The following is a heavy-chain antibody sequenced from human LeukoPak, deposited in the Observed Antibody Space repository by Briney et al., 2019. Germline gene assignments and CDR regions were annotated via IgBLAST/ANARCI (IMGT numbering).Heavy chain of an antibody. CDR1: GGSISSGGYY. CDR3: ARGLVGATRYFDY. Sequence: SETLSLTCTVSGGSISSGGYYWSWIRQPPGKGLEWIGYIYHSGSTYYNPSLKSRVTISVDRSKNQFSLKLSSVTAADTAVYYCARGLVGATRYFDYWGQGTLVTVSS. J-gene: IGHJ4*02. V-gene: IGHV4-30-2*01. CDR2: IYHSGST. D-gene: IGHD1-26*01.